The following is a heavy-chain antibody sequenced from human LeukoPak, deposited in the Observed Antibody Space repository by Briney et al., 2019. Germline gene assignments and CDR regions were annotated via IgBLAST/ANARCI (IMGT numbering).Heavy chain of an antibody. D-gene: IGHD4/OR15-4a*01. CDR3: ARLGVNYDANYYYGMDV. Sequence: SETLSLTCTVSGGSICSYYWSWIRQPPGTGLEWIGYIYYSGSTNYNPSLKSRVTISVDTSRNQFSLKLSSVTAADTAVYYCARLGVNYDANYYYGMDVWGQGTTVTVSS. J-gene: IGHJ6*02. CDR1: GGSICSYY. V-gene: IGHV4-59*01. CDR2: IYYSGST.